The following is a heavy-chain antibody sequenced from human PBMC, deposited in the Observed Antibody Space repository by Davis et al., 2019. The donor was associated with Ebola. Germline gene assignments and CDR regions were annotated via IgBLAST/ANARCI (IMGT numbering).Heavy chain of an antibody. D-gene: IGHD6-19*01. CDR2: INPSGGST. CDR1: GYTFTSYG. CDR3: ARERQWLDTYYYYYYGMDV. Sequence: ASVKVSCKASGYTFTSYGISWVRQAPGQGLEWMGIINPSGGSTSYAQKFQGRVTMTRDTSTSTVYMELSSLRSEDTAVYYCARERQWLDTYYYYYYGMDVWGQGTTVTVSS. J-gene: IGHJ6*02. V-gene: IGHV1-46*01.